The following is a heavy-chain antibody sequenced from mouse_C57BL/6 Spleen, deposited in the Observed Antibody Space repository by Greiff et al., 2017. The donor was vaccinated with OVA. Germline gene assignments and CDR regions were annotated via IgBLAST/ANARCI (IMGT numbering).Heavy chain of an antibody. D-gene: IGHD1-1*01. CDR1: GYAFSSYW. Sequence: VQRVESGAELVKPGASVKISCKASGYAFSSYWMNWVKQRPGKGLEWIGQICPGNGDTNYNGKFKGKATLTADKSSSTAYMQLSSLTSEDSAVYFCATDYYGYSMDYWGQGTSVTVSS. CDR3: ATDYYGYSMDY. CDR2: ICPGNGDT. V-gene: IGHV1-80*01. J-gene: IGHJ4*01.